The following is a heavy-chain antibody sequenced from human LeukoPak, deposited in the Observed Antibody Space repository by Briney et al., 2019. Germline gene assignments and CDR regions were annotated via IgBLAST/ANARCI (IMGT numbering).Heavy chain of an antibody. CDR2: IIPIFGTA. D-gene: IGHD2-8*01. J-gene: IGHJ2*01. V-gene: IGHV1-69*13. Sequence: ASVKVSCKASGGTFSSYAISWVRQAPGQGLEWMGGIIPIFGTANYAQKFQGRVTITADESTSTAYMELSSLRSEDTAVYYCVMSLAPAYWYFDLWGRGTLVTVSS. CDR3: VMSLAPAYWYFDL. CDR1: GGTFSSYA.